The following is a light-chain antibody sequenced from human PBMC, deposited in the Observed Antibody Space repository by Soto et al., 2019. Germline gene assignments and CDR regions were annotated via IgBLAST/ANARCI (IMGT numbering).Light chain of an antibody. CDR2: GAS. CDR3: QQYNSYST. J-gene: IGKJ1*01. CDR1: QSVTTN. Sequence: EIELTQSPGTGNLSPGERATLSYRASQSVTTNMAWYQQKPGQAPRLLIYGASTRATGIPARFSGSGSGTEFTLTISSLRSDDFATSYCQQYNSYSTFGQGTKVDIK. V-gene: IGKV3-15*01.